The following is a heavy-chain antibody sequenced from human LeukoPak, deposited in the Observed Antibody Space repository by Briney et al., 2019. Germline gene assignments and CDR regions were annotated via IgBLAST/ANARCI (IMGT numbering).Heavy chain of an antibody. J-gene: IGHJ4*02. CDR1: GYTFTGYY. Sequence: GASVKVSCKASGYTFTGYYMHWVRQAPGQGLEWMGWINPNSGGTNYAQKFQGRLTMTRDTSISTAYMELSRLRSGDTAVYYCARGPYYGSGRRGYYFDYWGQGTLVTVSS. D-gene: IGHD3-10*01. V-gene: IGHV1-2*02. CDR3: ARGPYYGSGRRGYYFDY. CDR2: INPNSGGT.